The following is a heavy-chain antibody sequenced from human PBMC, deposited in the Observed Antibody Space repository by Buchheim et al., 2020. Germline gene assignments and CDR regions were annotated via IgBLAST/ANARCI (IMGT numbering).Heavy chain of an antibody. CDR2: IIPIFGTA. J-gene: IGHJ6*02. V-gene: IGHV1-69*12. CDR1: GGTFSSYA. Sequence: QVQLVQSGAEVKKPGSSVKVSCKASGGTFSSYAISWVRQAPGQGLEWMGGIIPIFGTANYAQKFQGRVTITADESTSTAYMELSSLRSEDTAVYYCARGRYYGSGSYYYYYYYGMDVWGQGTT. D-gene: IGHD3-10*01. CDR3: ARGRYYGSGSYYYYYYYGMDV.